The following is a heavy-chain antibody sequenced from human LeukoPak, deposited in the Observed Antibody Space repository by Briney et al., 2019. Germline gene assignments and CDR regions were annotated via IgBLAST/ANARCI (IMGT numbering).Heavy chain of an antibody. Sequence: GGALRLSCAASGFTLRNYCINRVRPAPSQGLEGVAFIRYDGSNKYYADSVKGRFTISRDISKNTVYLQMNSLRAEDTAVYYCAELGITMIGGVWGKGTTVTISS. D-gene: IGHD3-10*02. CDR1: GFTLRNYC. V-gene: IGHV3-30*02. CDR3: AELGITMIGGV. J-gene: IGHJ6*04. CDR2: IRYDGSNK.